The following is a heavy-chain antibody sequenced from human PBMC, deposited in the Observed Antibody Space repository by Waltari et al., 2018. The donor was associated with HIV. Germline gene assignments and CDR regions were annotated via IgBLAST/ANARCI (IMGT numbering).Heavy chain of an antibody. CDR1: GYSISSGYF. CDR2: IYHSGST. J-gene: IGHJ3*02. Sequence: QVQLQESGPGLVKPSETLSLTCAVSGYSISSGYFWGWIRRPPGKGLVWIGSIYHSGSTYYNPSLRSRVSISVDTSKNQFSLKLSSVTAADTAVYYCARDGREVVTAGPKKAFDIWGQGTMVTVFS. D-gene: IGHD2-15*01. V-gene: IGHV4-38-2*02. CDR3: ARDGREVVTAGPKKAFDI.